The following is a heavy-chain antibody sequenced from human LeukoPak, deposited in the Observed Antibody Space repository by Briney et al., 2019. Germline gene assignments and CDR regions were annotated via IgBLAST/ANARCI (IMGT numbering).Heavy chain of an antibody. CDR1: GFTFSTYS. J-gene: IGHJ4*02. D-gene: IGHD2-15*01. CDR2: ITSNGDNT. Sequence: PGGSLRLSCAASGFTFSTYSMHWVRQAPGKGLEYVSAITSNGDNTFYGNSEKGRFTISRDNSKNTLYLQMRSLRADDMAVYYCATGSDYGDYWGQGTQVTVSS. V-gene: IGHV3-64*01. CDR3: ATGSDYGDY.